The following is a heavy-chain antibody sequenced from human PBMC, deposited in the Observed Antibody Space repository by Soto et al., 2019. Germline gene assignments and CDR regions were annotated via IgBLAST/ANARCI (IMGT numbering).Heavy chain of an antibody. Sequence: QVQLVESGGGVVQPGRSLRLSCAASGFTFSSYGMHWVRQAPGKGLERVAVISYDGSNKYYADSVKGRFTISRDNSKNTLYLQMNSLRAEDTAVYYCAKGSSGSYYLIYWGQGTLVTVSS. V-gene: IGHV3-30*18. CDR1: GFTFSSYG. CDR3: AKGSSGSYYLIY. D-gene: IGHD1-26*01. J-gene: IGHJ4*02. CDR2: ISYDGSNK.